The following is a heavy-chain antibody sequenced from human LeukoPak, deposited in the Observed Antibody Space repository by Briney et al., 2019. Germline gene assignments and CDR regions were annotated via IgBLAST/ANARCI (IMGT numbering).Heavy chain of an antibody. D-gene: IGHD2-8*01. V-gene: IGHV3-23*01. CDR3: AKDRICTNGVCFFDY. J-gene: IGHJ4*02. CDR2: ISGSGGST. CDR1: GFTFSSYA. Sequence: GGSLRLSCAASGFTFSSYAMSWVRQAPGKGLEWVSAISGSGGSTYYADSAKGRFTISRDNSKNTLYLQMDSLRAEDTAVYYCAKDRICTNGVCFFDYWGQGTLVTVSS.